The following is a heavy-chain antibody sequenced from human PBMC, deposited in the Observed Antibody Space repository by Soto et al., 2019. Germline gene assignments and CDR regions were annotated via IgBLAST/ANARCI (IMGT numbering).Heavy chain of an antibody. CDR3: ARRYCSSASCPRNYNGMDV. V-gene: IGHV5-10-1*01. CDR2: IDPIDSYT. CDR1: GYNFASYW. J-gene: IGHJ6*02. Sequence: GESLKISCQGSGYNFASYWISWVRQMPGKGLEWMGRIDPIDSYTNYSPSFQGHVTISADKSISTAYLQWSSLKASDTAMYYCARRYCSSASCPRNYNGMDVWGQGTTVTVSS. D-gene: IGHD2-2*01.